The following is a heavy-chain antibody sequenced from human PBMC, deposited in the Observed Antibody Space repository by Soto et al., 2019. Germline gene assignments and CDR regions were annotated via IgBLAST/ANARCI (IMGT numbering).Heavy chain of an antibody. CDR2: ISYDGSNK. V-gene: IGHV3-30*18. CDR3: AKDFTHIVVVTAILDY. Sequence: VQLVESGGGVVQPGRSLRLSCAASGFTFSSYGMHWVRQAPGKGLEWVAVISYDGSNKYYADSVKGRFTISRDNSKNTLYLQMNSLRAEDTAVYYCAKDFTHIVVVTAILDYWGQGTLVTVSS. D-gene: IGHD2-21*02. J-gene: IGHJ4*02. CDR1: GFTFSSYG.